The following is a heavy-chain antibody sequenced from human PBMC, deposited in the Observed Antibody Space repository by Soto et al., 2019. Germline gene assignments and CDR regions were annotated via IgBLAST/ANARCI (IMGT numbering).Heavy chain of an antibody. V-gene: IGHV3-11*01. Sequence: QVQLVDSGGGLVKPGGSLRLSCAASGFTFSNYYMTWIRQAPGKGLEWISYISDSGSVTYYADSVQGRFSISRDNAKNSLFLEMNDLRVDDTAVYSCARCLLGVGDPFDIWGQGTMVTVSS. CDR1: GFTFSNYY. CDR2: ISDSGSVT. D-gene: IGHD2-15*01. J-gene: IGHJ3*02. CDR3: ARCLLGVGDPFDI.